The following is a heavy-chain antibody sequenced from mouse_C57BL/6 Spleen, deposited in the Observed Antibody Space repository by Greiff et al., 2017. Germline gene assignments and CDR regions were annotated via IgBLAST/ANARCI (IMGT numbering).Heavy chain of an antibody. CDR2: IWGAGST. D-gene: IGHD4-1*01. J-gene: IGHJ3*01. CDR1: GFSLTSYG. CDR3: ARLSGVAY. Sequence: QVQLKESGPGLVAPSQSLSITCTVSGFSLTSYGVSWVRQPPGQGLEWLGVIWGAGSTNNHSALISRLSISKDNSKCQGFLKLNIRQTDDTATYYCARLSGVAYWGQGTLVTVSA. V-gene: IGHV2-3*01.